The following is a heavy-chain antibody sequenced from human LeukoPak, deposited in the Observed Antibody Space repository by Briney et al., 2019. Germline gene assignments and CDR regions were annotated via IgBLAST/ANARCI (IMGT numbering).Heavy chain of an antibody. CDR3: ARGTVKNRGFDY. J-gene: IGHJ4*02. V-gene: IGHV3-21*01. CDR1: GFPFSTYN. CDR2: ISSSSRYI. D-gene: IGHD1-14*01. Sequence: GSLKLFCAVSGFPFSTYNMNWVRPAPGKGLELVSSISSSSRYIYYADSVKGRLTISRDNAKNSLYLQMNSLRAEDTAVYYCARGTVKNRGFDYWGQGTLVTVSS.